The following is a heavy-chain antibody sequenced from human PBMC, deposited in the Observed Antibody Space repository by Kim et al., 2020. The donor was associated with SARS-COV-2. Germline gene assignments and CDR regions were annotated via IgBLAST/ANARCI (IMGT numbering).Heavy chain of an antibody. J-gene: IGHJ4*02. CDR3: ARDFRYFDWSGDY. CDR1: GFTFSSYS. Sequence: LSLTCAASGFTFSSYSMNWVRQAPGKGLEWVSSISSSSSYIYYADSVKGRFTISRDNAKNSLYLQMNSLRAEDTAVYYCARDFRYFDWSGDYWGQGTLVTVSS. D-gene: IGHD3-9*01. V-gene: IGHV3-21*01. CDR2: ISSSSSYI.